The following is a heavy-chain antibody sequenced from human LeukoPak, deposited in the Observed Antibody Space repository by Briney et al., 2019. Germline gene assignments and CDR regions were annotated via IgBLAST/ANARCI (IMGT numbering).Heavy chain of an antibody. D-gene: IGHD3-10*01. CDR3: ASTYHYGSGSYFLFDF. Sequence: SDTLSLTCTVSGDSISGHYWSWTRQPPGTGLEWIGYIYYSGSTDYNPSLKSRVTISVNTSKNQFSLKLSSVTAADTAVYYWASTYHYGSGSYFLFDFWDRGTLVTVSS. J-gene: IGHJ4*02. V-gene: IGHV4-59*07. CDR1: GDSISGHY. CDR2: IYYSGST.